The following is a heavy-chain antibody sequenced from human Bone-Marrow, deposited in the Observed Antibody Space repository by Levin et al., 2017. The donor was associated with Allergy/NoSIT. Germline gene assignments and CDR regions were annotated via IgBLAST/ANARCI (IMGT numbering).Heavy chain of an antibody. D-gene: IGHD2-2*01. Sequence: PGGSLRLSCKASGYIFTGYYLHWVRQAPGQGLQWMGRINPKNGATNFAQNFQGRVTMTRDTSISTVYMDLRRLKSDDTAVYFCARTFSTASGWIDPWGQGTLVTVSS. CDR1: GYIFTGYY. CDR2: INPKNGAT. J-gene: IGHJ5*02. CDR3: ARTFSTASGWIDP. V-gene: IGHV1-2*06.